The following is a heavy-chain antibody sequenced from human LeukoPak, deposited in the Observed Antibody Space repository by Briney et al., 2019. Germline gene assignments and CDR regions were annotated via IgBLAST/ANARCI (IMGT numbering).Heavy chain of an antibody. CDR2: IHYTGST. V-gene: IGHV4-59*01. CDR3: ARTGNHGGY. J-gene: IGHJ4*02. Sequence: PSETLSCTCAVSGASISDSWWSWIRQPPGKGLEWIVYIHYTGSTIYNPSLKSLVTISVDTFKNHFSLELPSVTAADTAVYYCARTGNHGGYWGQGTLVNVSS. CDR1: GASISDSW. D-gene: IGHD4-23*01.